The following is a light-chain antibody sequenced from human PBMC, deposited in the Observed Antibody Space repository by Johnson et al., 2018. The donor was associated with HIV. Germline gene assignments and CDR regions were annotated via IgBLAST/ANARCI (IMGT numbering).Light chain of an antibody. Sequence: QSLLTQPPSVSAAPGQKVTISCSGSSSNIGNNYVSWYQQLPGTAPKLLIYKNNERPSGIPDRFSGSKSGTSATLGITGLQTGDEADYYCGTWDSSLNAYVFGAATKVAVL. J-gene: IGLJ1*01. CDR3: GTWDSSLNAYV. CDR2: KNN. CDR1: SSNIGNNY. V-gene: IGLV1-51*02.